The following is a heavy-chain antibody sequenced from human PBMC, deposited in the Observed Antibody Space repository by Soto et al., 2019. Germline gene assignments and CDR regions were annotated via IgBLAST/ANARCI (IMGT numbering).Heavy chain of an antibody. Sequence: GGSLRLSCTASGFTFGDYAMSWFRQAPGKGLEWGSLIRSKAYGGTTEYAASVKGRFTISRDDSKSIAYMQMNSLKTEDTAVYYCARALRYCSSTACYFAFDIWGRGTLVTVS. CDR3: ARALRYCSSTACYFAFDI. V-gene: IGHV3-49*03. D-gene: IGHD2-2*01. CDR1: GFTFGDYA. CDR2: IRSKAYGGTT. J-gene: IGHJ3*02.